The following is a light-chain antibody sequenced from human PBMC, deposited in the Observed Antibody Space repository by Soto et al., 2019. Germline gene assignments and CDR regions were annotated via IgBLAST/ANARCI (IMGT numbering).Light chain of an antibody. CDR3: QQRSNWPLS. CDR1: QSVSRS. J-gene: IGKJ4*01. Sequence: EIVLTQSPVTLSLSPGERATLSCRASQSVSRSLACYQQKPGQAPRLLIYDASNRATGIPARFSGSGSETDFNLTVSILEPEDFAVYYCQQRSNWPLSFGGGTKVEIK. V-gene: IGKV3-11*01. CDR2: DAS.